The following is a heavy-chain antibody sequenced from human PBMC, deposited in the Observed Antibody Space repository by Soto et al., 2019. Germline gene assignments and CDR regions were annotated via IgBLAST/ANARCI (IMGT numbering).Heavy chain of an antibody. V-gene: IGHV4-4*02. CDR1: GGSISSSNW. J-gene: IGHJ4*02. CDR2: IYHSGST. D-gene: IGHD6-13*01. Sequence: SETLSLTCAVSGGSISSSNWWSWVRQPPGKGLEWIGEIYHSGSTNYNPSLKSRVTISVDKSKNQFSLKLSSVTAADTAVYYCARDRSCFTAAAGMYYFDYWGQGTLVTVSS. CDR3: ARDRSCFTAAAGMYYFDY.